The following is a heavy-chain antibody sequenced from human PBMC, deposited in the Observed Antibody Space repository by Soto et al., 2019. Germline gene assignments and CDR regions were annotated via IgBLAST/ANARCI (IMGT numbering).Heavy chain of an antibody. J-gene: IGHJ3*02. CDR2: IYYSGST. CDR1: GGSISSGGYY. Sequence: PSETLSLTCTVSGGSISSGGYYWSWIRQRPGKGLEWIGYIYYSGSTYYNPSLKRRLTISVDTSKNQFSLKLSSVTAADTAVYYCARDSGTTQCRLDIWGQGTMVTV. D-gene: IGHD1-7*01. V-gene: IGHV4-31*03. CDR3: ARDSGTTQCRLDI.